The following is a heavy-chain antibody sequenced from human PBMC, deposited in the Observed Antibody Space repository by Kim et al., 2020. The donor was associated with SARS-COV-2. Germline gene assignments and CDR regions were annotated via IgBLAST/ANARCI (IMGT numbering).Heavy chain of an antibody. CDR3: ARQGRDTAIDY. D-gene: IGHD5-18*01. Sequence: TGYAQKFQGRVTMTRNTSISTAYMELSSLRSEDTAVYYCARQGRDTAIDYWGQGTLVTVSS. J-gene: IGHJ4*02. CDR2: T. V-gene: IGHV1-8*01.